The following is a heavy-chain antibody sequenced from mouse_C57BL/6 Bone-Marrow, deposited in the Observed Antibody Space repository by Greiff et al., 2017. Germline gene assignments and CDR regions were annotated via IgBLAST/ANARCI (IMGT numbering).Heavy chain of an antibody. CDR2: ISYSGST. V-gene: IGHV3-8*01. CDR3: ARGTGENWYFDV. J-gene: IGHJ1*03. Sequence: DVKLQESGPGLAKPSQTLSLPCSVTGYSITSDYWNWIRKFPGNKLKYMGYISYSGSTYYNPSLKSRISITRDTSKNQYYLQLNSVTTEDTATYYCARGTGENWYFDVWGTGTTVTVSS. D-gene: IGHD4-1*01. CDR1: GYSITSDY.